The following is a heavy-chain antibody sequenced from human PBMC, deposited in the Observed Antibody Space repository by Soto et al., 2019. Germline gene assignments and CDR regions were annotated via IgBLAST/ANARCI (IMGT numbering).Heavy chain of an antibody. CDR1: GYPISSSTS. V-gene: IGHV4-28*01. CDR2: IYYSGRT. D-gene: IGHD2-21*01. CDR3: ARKGEEGWFDP. Sequence: QVQLQESGPGLVKPSDTLSLTCAVSGYPISSSTSWGWIRQPPGKGLERIGHIYYSGRTYYNPSLKSRVTMSVDTSKNQFSLKLSSVTAVDTAVYYCARKGEEGWFDPWGQGTLVTVSS. J-gene: IGHJ5*02.